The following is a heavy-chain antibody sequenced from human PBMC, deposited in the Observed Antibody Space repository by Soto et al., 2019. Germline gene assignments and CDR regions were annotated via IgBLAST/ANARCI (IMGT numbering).Heavy chain of an antibody. J-gene: IGHJ3*02. CDR2: ISWNSGSI. V-gene: IGHV3-9*01. D-gene: IGHD6-19*01. CDR1: GFTFDDYA. CDR3: AKDGGVAVAGTSAFDI. Sequence: EVQLVESGGGLVQPGRSLRLSCAASGFTFDDYAMHWVRQAPGKGLEWVSGISWNSGSIGYAVSVKGRFTISRDNAKNSLYLQMNSLRAEDTALYYCAKDGGVAVAGTSAFDIWGQGTMVTVSA.